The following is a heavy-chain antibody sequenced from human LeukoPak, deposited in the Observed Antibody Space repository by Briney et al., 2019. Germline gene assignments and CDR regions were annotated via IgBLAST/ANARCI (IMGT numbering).Heavy chain of an antibody. J-gene: IGHJ4*02. CDR1: GFTFSNYG. V-gene: IGHV3-30*18. CDR3: AKAISDYGVTMIRGGYADFDF. CDR2: ISYDGSNK. Sequence: GGSLRLSCAASGFTFSNYGMHWVRQAPGKGLQWVAVISYDGSNKYYADSVKGRFTISRDKSKNTLILQMLSLRVEDTAVYYCAKAISDYGVTMIRGGYADFDFWGQGVLVTVSS. D-gene: IGHD3-10*01.